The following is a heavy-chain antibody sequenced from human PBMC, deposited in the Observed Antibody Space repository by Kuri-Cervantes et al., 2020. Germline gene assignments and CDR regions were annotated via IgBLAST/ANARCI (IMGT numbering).Heavy chain of an antibody. Sequence: GGSLRLSCAASGFTFDDYAMHWVRQAPGKGLEWVSGISWNSGSIGYADSVKGRFTISRDNAKNTLYLQMNSLRADDTAVYYCAREQVAGNPNDAFDIWGQGTMVTVSS. CDR1: GFTFDDYA. CDR3: AREQVAGNPNDAFDI. CDR2: ISWNSGSI. V-gene: IGHV3-9*01. J-gene: IGHJ3*02. D-gene: IGHD6-19*01.